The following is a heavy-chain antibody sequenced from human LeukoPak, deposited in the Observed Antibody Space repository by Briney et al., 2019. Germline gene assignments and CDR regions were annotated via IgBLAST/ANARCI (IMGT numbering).Heavy chain of an antibody. V-gene: IGHV3-30*18. CDR2: ISYDGSNK. Sequence: GGSLRLSCAASGFTFSNYGMHWVRQAPGKGLEWVAVISYDGSNKYYADSVKGRFTISRDNSKNTLYLQMNSLRAEDTAVYYCAKDFGGGSCCFFDYWGQGTLVTVSS. J-gene: IGHJ4*02. D-gene: IGHD2-15*01. CDR3: AKDFGGGSCCFFDY. CDR1: GFTFSNYG.